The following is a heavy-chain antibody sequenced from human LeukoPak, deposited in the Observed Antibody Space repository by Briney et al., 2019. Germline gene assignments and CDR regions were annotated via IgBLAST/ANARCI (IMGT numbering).Heavy chain of an antibody. CDR1: GFTFSSYW. V-gene: IGHV3-7*03. Sequence: GGSLRLSCAASGFTFSSYWMTWVRQTPGKGLEWVANIKQDGSEKYYVDSAKGRFTISRDNAKNSLYLQMNSLRAEDAAVYYCARRGSSSWPNWFDPWGQGTLVTVSS. J-gene: IGHJ5*02. CDR2: IKQDGSEK. D-gene: IGHD6-13*01. CDR3: ARRGSSSWPNWFDP.